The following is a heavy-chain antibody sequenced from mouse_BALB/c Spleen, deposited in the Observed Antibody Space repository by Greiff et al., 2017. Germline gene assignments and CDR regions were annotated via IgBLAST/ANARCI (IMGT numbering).Heavy chain of an antibody. CDR1: GYTFTSYW. CDR2: INPSTGYT. V-gene: IGHV1-7*01. J-gene: IGHJ4*01. Sequence: VKVVESGAELAKPGASVKMSCKASGYTFTSYWMHWVKQRPGQGLEWIGYINPSTGYTEYNQKFKDKATLTADKSSSTAYMQLSSLTSEDSAVYYCARPDYYAMDYWGQGTSVTVSS. CDR3: ARPDYYAMDY.